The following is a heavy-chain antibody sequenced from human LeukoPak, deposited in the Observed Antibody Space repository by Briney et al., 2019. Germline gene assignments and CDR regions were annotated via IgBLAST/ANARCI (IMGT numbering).Heavy chain of an antibody. J-gene: IGHJ4*02. CDR1: GFTFSSYW. Sequence: QSGGSLRPSCAASGFTFSSYWMSWVRQAPGKGLEWVANIKQDGSEKYYVDSVKGRFTISRDNAKNSLYLQMNSLRAEDTAVYYCARDLGYSYEGYFDYWGPGTLVHVSS. D-gene: IGHD5-18*01. CDR2: IKQDGSEK. CDR3: ARDLGYSYEGYFDY. V-gene: IGHV3-7*01.